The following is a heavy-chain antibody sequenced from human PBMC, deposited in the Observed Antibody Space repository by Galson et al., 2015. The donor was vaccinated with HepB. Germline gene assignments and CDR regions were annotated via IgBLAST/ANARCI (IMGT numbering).Heavy chain of an antibody. CDR2: IWYDGSNK. V-gene: IGHV3-33*01. CDR3: ARDRGVGYHRIYRDWGVFDY. D-gene: IGHD5-12*01. Sequence: SLRLSCAASGFTFSSYGMHWVRQAPGKGLEWVAVIWYDGSNKYYADSVKGRFTISRDNSKNTLYLQMNSLRAEDTAVYYCARDRGVGYHRIYRDWGVFDYWGQGTLVTVSS. CDR1: GFTFSSYG. J-gene: IGHJ4*02.